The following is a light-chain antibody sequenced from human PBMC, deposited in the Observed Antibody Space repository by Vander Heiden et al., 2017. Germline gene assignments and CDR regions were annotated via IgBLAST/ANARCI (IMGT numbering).Light chain of an antibody. CDR1: SSDVGGYNY. Sequence: QSALTQPRPVSGSPGQSVTISCTGTSSDVGGYNYVSWYQQHPGKAPKLMIYDVSKRPSGVPDRFSGSKSGNTASLTISGLQADDEADYYCCSYASSYTGVFGGGTKLTVL. V-gene: IGLV2-11*01. CDR2: DVS. CDR3: CSYASSYTGV. J-gene: IGLJ3*02.